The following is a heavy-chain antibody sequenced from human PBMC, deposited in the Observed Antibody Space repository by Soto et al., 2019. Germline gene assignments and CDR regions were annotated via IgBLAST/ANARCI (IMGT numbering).Heavy chain of an antibody. Sequence: QVQLVESGGGVVQPGRSLRLSCAASGFTFSSYAMHWVRQAPGKGLEWVAVISYDGSNKYYADSVKGRFTISRDNSKNTLYLQLNSLRAEDTAVYYCASHPREAFWSGYSYYYGMDVWGQGTTVTVSS. D-gene: IGHD3-3*01. J-gene: IGHJ6*02. V-gene: IGHV3-30-3*01. CDR1: GFTFSSYA. CDR2: ISYDGSNK. CDR3: ASHPREAFWSGYSYYYGMDV.